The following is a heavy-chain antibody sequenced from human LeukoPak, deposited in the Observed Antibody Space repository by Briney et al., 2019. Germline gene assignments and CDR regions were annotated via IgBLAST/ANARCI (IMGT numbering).Heavy chain of an antibody. CDR2: ISYDGSNK. CDR3: ADLVDY. J-gene: IGHJ4*02. D-gene: IGHD6-6*01. CDR1: GFTFSSYA. V-gene: IGHV3-30*01. Sequence: GRSLRLSCAASGFTFSSYAMHWVRQVPGKGLEWVAVISYDGSNKYYADSVKGRFTISRDNSKNTLYLQMNSLRAEDTAVYYCADLVDYWGQGTLVTVSS.